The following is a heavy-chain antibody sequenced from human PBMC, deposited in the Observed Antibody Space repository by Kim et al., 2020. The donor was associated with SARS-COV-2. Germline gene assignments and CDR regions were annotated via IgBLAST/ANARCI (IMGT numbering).Heavy chain of an antibody. CDR2: ISGSGSTI. J-gene: IGHJ4*02. V-gene: IGHV3-11*04. CDR1: GFTFSDYY. Sequence: GRSLRLSCAASGFTFSDYYMTWIRQAPGKGLEWVSYISGSGSTIYYADSVKGRFTISRDNAKNSLYLQMNSLRVEDTALYYCASTSIVVPDYWGQGTLVTVSS. D-gene: IGHD2-15*01. CDR3: ASTSIVVPDY.